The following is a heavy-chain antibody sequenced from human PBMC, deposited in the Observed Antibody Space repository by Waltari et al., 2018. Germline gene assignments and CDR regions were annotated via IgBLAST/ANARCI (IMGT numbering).Heavy chain of an antibody. CDR3: AREGPCGYDCPTIYYFDY. CDR1: GGTFSSYA. CDR2: IIPIFGTA. V-gene: IGHV1-69*13. J-gene: IGHJ4*02. D-gene: IGHD5-12*01. Sequence: QVQLVQSGAEVKKPGYSGKVSCKASGGTFSSYAINWVRQAPGQGLEWMGRIIPIFGTANYAQKFQGRVTITADKSTSTAYMELSSLRSEDTAVYYCAREGPCGYDCPTIYYFDYWGQGTLVTVSS.